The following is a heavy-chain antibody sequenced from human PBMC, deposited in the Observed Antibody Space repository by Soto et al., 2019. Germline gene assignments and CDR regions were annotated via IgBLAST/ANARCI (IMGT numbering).Heavy chain of an antibody. D-gene: IGHD4-17*01. Sequence: QVQLQQWGAGLLKPSETLSLTCAVYGGSFSGYYWSWIRQPPGKGLEWIGEINHSGSTNYNPSLKSRVTISVVTSKNQFSPKLSSVAAADTAVYYCATDYGDYWDYYYYMDVWGKGTTVTVSS. CDR3: ATDYGDYWDYYYYMDV. J-gene: IGHJ6*03. CDR2: INHSGST. V-gene: IGHV4-34*01. CDR1: GGSFSGYY.